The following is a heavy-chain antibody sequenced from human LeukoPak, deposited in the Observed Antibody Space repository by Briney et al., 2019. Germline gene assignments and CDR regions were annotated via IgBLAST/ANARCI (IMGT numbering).Heavy chain of an antibody. V-gene: IGHV4-59*01. Sequence: PSETLSLTCTVSGGSISSYYWSWIRQSPGKGLEWIGYIYYSGSTNYNPSLKSRVTISVDTSKNQFSLKLSSVTAADTAVYYCATLRRGYSYGLDYWGQGTLVTVSS. CDR1: GGSISSYY. CDR2: IYYSGST. CDR3: ATLRRGYSYGLDY. D-gene: IGHD5-18*01. J-gene: IGHJ4*02.